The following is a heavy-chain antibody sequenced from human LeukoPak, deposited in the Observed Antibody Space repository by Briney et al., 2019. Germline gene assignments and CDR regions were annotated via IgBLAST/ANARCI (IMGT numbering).Heavy chain of an antibody. J-gene: IGHJ4*02. CDR2: ISSSSSTI. CDR3: ARDIAVAGNDY. D-gene: IGHD6-19*01. CDR1: GFTFSSYS. V-gene: IGHV3-48*01. Sequence: PGGSLRLSCAASGFTFSSYSMNWVRQAPGKGLEWVSYISSSSSTIYYADSVKGRFTISRDNAKNSLYLQMNSLRAEDTAVYYCARDIAVAGNDYWGQGTLVTVSS.